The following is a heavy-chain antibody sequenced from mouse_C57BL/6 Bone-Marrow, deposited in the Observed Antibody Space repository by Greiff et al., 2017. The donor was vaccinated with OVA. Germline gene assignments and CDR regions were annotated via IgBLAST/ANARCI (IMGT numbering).Heavy chain of an antibody. Sequence: EVMLVESGGGLVKPGGSLKLSCAASGFTFSSYTMSWVRQTPEKRLEWVATISGGGGNTYYPDSVKGRFTISRDNAKNTLYLQRSSLRSEDTALYYCARNLYWYFDVWGTGTTVTVSS. CDR1: GFTFSSYT. J-gene: IGHJ1*03. V-gene: IGHV5-9*01. CDR2: ISGGGGNT. CDR3: ARNLYWYFDV.